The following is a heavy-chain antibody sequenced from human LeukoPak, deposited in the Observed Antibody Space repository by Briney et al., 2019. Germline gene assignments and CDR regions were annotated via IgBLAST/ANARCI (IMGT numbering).Heavy chain of an antibody. D-gene: IGHD3-22*01. V-gene: IGHV3-7*03. CDR1: GFTFSSYW. Sequence: GGSLRLSCAASGFTFSSYWMSWVRQAPGKGLEWVAVIKQDGTEKYYVDSVKGRFTISRDNAKNSLYLQMNSLKTEDTAVYYCTTDYYDSSGYYYDYWGQGTLVTVSS. CDR3: TTDYYDSSGYYYDY. CDR2: IKQDGTEK. J-gene: IGHJ4*02.